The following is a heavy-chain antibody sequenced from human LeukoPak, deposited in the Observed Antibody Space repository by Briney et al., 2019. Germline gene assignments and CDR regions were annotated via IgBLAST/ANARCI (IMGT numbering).Heavy chain of an antibody. CDR2: INPNSGGT. CDR3: AREESLDDFWSGGGGEYYFDY. D-gene: IGHD3-3*01. CDR1: GYTFTVYY. Sequence: ASVTVSFTASGYTFTVYYMHWVRQAPGQGLEWMGWINPNSGGTNYAQKLQGRVTITTDTSTSTAYMELRSLRSDDTAVYYCAREESLDDFWSGGGGEYYFDYWGQGTLVTVSS. J-gene: IGHJ4*02. V-gene: IGHV1-2*02.